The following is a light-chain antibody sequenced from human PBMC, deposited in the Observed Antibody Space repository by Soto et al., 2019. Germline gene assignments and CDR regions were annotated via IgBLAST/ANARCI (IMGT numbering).Light chain of an antibody. J-gene: IGLJ2*01. Sequence: QSALAQPPSASGSPGQSVTISCTGTSSDVGDYNYVSWYQQHPGKAPKLMIYEVSKRPSGVPDRFSGSKSGNTASLTVSGLQGEDEADYYYCSYAGYKNVVFGGGTKLTVL. V-gene: IGLV2-8*01. CDR2: EVS. CDR1: SSDVGDYNY. CDR3: CSYAGYKNVV.